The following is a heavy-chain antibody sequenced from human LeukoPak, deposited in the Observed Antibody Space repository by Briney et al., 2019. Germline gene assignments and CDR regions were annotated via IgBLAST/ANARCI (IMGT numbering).Heavy chain of an antibody. CDR3: ARSGSPLRYFDWLLRY. CDR2: IYYSGST. Sequence: PSETLSLTCTVSGGSISSSSYYWGWIRQPPGKGLEWIGSIYYSGSTYYNPSLKSRVTISVDTSKNQFSLKLSSVTAADTAVYYCARSGSPLRYFDWLLRYWGQGTLVTVSS. CDR1: GGSISSSSYY. J-gene: IGHJ4*02. D-gene: IGHD3-9*01. V-gene: IGHV4-39*01.